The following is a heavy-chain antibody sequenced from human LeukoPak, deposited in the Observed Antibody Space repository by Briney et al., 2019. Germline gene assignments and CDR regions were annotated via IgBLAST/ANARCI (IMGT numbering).Heavy chain of an antibody. D-gene: IGHD3-3*01. CDR1: GYTFTSYG. CDR3: ARGEFAIFGVANWFDP. Sequence: GASVKVSCKASGYTFTSYGISCVRQAPGQGLEWMGWISAYNGNTDYAQNFQGRVTMTTDTSTSTAYMGLRSLRSDDTAVYYCARGEFAIFGVANWFDPWGQGTLVTVSS. CDR2: ISAYNGNT. J-gene: IGHJ5*02. V-gene: IGHV1-18*01.